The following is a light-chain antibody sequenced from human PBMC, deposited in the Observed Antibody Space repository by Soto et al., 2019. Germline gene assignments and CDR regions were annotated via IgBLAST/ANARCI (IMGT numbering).Light chain of an antibody. J-gene: IGKJ1*01. Sequence: DIQMTQSPSTLSGSVGDRVTITCRASQTISSWLAWYQQKPGKAPKLLIYKASTLKSGVPSRFSGSGSGTEFTLTISSLQPEDFATYYCLQHNTYSRTFGQGTKVDI. CDR2: KAS. CDR1: QTISSW. V-gene: IGKV1-5*03. CDR3: LQHNTYSRT.